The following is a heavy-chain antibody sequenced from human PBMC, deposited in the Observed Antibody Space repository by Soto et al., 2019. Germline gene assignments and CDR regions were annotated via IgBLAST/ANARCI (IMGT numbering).Heavy chain of an antibody. J-gene: IGHJ4*02. D-gene: IGHD6-13*01. Sequence: SVKVSCKASGGTFSSYAISWVRQAPGQGLEWMGGIIPIFGTANYAQKFQGRVTITADKSTSTAYMELSSLRSEDTAVYYCARPHFGAAGGPFTLDYWGQGTLVTVSS. CDR3: ARPHFGAAGGPFTLDY. V-gene: IGHV1-69*06. CDR2: IIPIFGTA. CDR1: GGTFSSYA.